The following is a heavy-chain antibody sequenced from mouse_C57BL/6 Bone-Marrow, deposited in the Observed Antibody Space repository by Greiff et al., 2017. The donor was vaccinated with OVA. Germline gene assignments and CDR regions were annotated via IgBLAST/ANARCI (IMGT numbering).Heavy chain of an antibody. CDR2: IYSRDGST. CDR3: ARERLGEFDD. J-gene: IGHJ2*01. V-gene: IGHV1-85*01. Sequence: QVQLQQSGPELVKPGASVELSCKASGYPFTSYDINWVKQRPGQGLEWLGWIYSRDGSTKYNEKFKGKATLTVDTSSRTAYMERHILTSDDSAVYFCARERLGEFDDWGQGTTLTVSS. D-gene: IGHD4-1*01. CDR1: GYPFTSYD.